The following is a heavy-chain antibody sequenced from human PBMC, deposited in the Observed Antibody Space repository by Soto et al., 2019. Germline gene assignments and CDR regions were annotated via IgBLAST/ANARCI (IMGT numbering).Heavy chain of an antibody. CDR1: GYTFTYYT. Sequence: QVQLVQSGAEVKKPGASVKVSCKASGYTFTYYTMHWLRQAPGQSLEWMGWSNADNGNTYYSQKFQDRVTITRHTPASTLYMELSSLTSEDTAVYYCARGPSSGSFDYWGQGTRVTVSS. CDR2: SNADNGNT. CDR3: ARGPSSGSFDY. V-gene: IGHV1-3*01. D-gene: IGHD1-1*01. J-gene: IGHJ4*02.